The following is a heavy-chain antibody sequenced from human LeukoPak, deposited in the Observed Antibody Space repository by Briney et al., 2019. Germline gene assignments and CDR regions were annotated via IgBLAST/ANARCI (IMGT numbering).Heavy chain of an antibody. J-gene: IGHJ3*02. Sequence: AETLSLTSSVYGGSFSGYYWNWIRQPPGKGLEWIGEINHSGSTNYNPSLKSRVTISVDTSKNQCSLKLRSVTAADTAVYYCATTTVTTRLAFDIWGQGTMVTVSS. CDR2: INHSGST. CDR3: ATTTVTTRLAFDI. V-gene: IGHV4-34*01. D-gene: IGHD4-17*01. CDR1: GGSFSGYY.